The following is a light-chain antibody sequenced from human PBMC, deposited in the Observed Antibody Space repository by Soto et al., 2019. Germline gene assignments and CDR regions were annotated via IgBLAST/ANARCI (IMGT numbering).Light chain of an antibody. CDR3: CSYAGGNTYV. CDR2: EGT. V-gene: IGLV2-23*01. CDR1: TSDVGAYNL. J-gene: IGLJ1*01. Sequence: QSVLTQPASVSGSPGQSITISCTGTTSDVGAYNLVSWYQRLPGKAPKLLIFEGTKRPSGVSSRFSGSKSGNTASLTIFGLRAEDEADYFCCSYAGGNTYVFGTGTTVTVL.